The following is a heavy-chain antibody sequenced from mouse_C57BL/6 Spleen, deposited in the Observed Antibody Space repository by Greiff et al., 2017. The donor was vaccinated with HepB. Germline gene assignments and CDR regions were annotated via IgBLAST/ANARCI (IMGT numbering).Heavy chain of an antibody. CDR3: ARHGLTTVVESQFAY. CDR2: ISSGGSYT. Sequence: EVMLVESGGDLVKPGGSLKLSCAASGFTFSSYGMSWVRQTPDKRLEWVATISSGGSYTYYPDSVKGRFTISRDNAKNTLYLQMSSLKSEDTAMYYCARHGLTTVVESQFAYWGQGTLVTVSA. CDR1: GFTFSSYG. J-gene: IGHJ3*01. D-gene: IGHD1-1*01. V-gene: IGHV5-6*02.